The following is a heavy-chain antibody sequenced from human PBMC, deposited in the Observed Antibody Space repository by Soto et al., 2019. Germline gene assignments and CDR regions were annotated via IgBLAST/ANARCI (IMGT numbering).Heavy chain of an antibody. J-gene: IGHJ4*02. D-gene: IGHD1-26*01. Sequence: PGESLKISCKGSGYTFTDYWISWVRQMPGKGLEWMGRIDPSDSYTSNSPSFQGHVTISADKSINTAYMQWSSLKASDTAMYYCVTHRVGSYSYFDYWGQGTLVTVSS. V-gene: IGHV5-10-1*01. CDR1: GYTFTDYW. CDR2: IDPSDSYT. CDR3: VTHRVGSYSYFDY.